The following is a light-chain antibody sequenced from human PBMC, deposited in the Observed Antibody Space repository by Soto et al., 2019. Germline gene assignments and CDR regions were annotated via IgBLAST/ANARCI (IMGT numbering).Light chain of an antibody. V-gene: IGKV1-39*01. CDR2: AAS. J-gene: IGKJ3*01. CDR1: QSISSY. CDR3: QQSYSTPFLT. Sequence: DIQMTQSPSSLSASVGDRVTITCRASQSISSYLNWYQQKPGKAPKLLIYAASSLQSGGPSRFSGSGSGTDFTLTISSLQPEDFATYYCQQSYSTPFLTFGPGTKVDIK.